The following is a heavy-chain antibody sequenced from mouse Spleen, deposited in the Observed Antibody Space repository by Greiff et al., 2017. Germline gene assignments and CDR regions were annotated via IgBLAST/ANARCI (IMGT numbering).Heavy chain of an antibody. CDR2: IYPGDGDT. CDR3: ARELDYYGSSYVGFAY. CDR1: GYAFSSSW. J-gene: IGHJ3*01. D-gene: IGHD1-1*01. V-gene: IGHV1-82*01. Sequence: VQLQQSGPELVKPGASVKISCKASGYAFSSSWMNWVKQRPGKGLEWIGRIYPGDGDTNYNGKFKGKATLTADKSSSTAYMQLSSLTSEDSAVYFCARELDYYGSSYVGFAYWGQGTLVTVSA.